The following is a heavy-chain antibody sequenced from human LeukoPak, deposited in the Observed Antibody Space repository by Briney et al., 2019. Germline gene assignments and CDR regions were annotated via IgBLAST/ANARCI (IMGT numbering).Heavy chain of an antibody. Sequence: SETLSLTCAVSGYSVSSGYYWGCIRQPPGKGLEWIGSIYHSGSTYYNPSLKSRVTISVDTSKNQFSLKLSSVTAADTAVYYCARESQAYYDLDYWGQGTLVTVSS. CDR2: IYHSGST. CDR3: ARESQAYYDLDY. D-gene: IGHD3-3*01. J-gene: IGHJ4*02. V-gene: IGHV4-38-2*02. CDR1: GYSVSSGYY.